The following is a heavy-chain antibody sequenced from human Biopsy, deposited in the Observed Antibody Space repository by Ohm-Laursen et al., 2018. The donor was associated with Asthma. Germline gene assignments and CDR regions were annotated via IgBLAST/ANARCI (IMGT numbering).Heavy chain of an antibody. Sequence: SLRLSCAASGFVFSRSAMHWVRQAPGKGLEWMAVVLSDGHNIHYEDSVKGRFSVSRDNSRNTLYLQKNSLRADDTAVYYCARAGESDLVGGLDVWGQGTTVIVS. CDR3: ARAGESDLVGGLDV. CDR2: VLSDGHNI. J-gene: IGHJ6*02. D-gene: IGHD2-21*01. CDR1: GFVFSRSA. V-gene: IGHV3-30*03.